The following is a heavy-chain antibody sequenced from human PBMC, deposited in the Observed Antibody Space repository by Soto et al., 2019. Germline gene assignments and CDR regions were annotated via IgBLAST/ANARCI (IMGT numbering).Heavy chain of an antibody. Sequence: QITLKESGPTLVKPTQTLTLTCTFSGFSLSTSGVGVGWIRQPPGKALEWLALIYWDDDKHDSPSLKPRLTIPKDTSRNQVVLTMTTMDPVDTATYYCALPWVVTCSGISCQDLDAFDIWGQGTLVTVSS. J-gene: IGHJ3*02. V-gene: IGHV2-5*02. CDR1: GFSLSTSGVG. CDR3: ALPWVVTCSGISCQDLDAFDI. CDR2: IYWDDDK. D-gene: IGHD2-15*01.